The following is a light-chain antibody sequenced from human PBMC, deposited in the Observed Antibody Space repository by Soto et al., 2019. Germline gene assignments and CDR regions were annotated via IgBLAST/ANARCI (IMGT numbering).Light chain of an antibody. Sequence: EIVLTQSPTTLSLSPGERATLSCRASQNVNNWLAWYQQKPGQAPRLLIYGASIRATGIPDRFTGSGSGTDFTLTISRLEPEDFAVCYCQQYASSPRTFGQGTKVDIK. CDR3: QQYASSPRT. V-gene: IGKV3-20*01. CDR2: GAS. CDR1: QNVNNW. J-gene: IGKJ1*01.